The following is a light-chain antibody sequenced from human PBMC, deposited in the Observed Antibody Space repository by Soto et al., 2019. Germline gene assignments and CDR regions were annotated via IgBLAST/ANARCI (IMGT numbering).Light chain of an antibody. Sequence: QSALTQPASVSGSPGQSITISCTGTSSDVGGHNYVSWYQQHPGKVPKLIIYEVNNRPSGVSNRFSGSKSANTASLTISGLRADDEADYYCSSFTSSSTQVFGGGTKLTVL. V-gene: IGLV2-14*01. CDR1: SSDVGGHNY. CDR2: EVN. CDR3: SSFTSSSTQV. J-gene: IGLJ3*02.